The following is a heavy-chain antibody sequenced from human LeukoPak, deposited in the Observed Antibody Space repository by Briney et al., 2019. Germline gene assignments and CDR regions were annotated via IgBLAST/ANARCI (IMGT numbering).Heavy chain of an antibody. CDR2: ISGSGGST. CDR3: ANLYSSSWYIDY. Sequence: GGSLRLSCAASGFTFSSYAMSWVRQAPGKGLEWVSAISGSGGSTYYADSVKGRFTISRDNSKNTLYLQMNSLRAEDTAVYYCANLYSSSWYIDYWGQGTLVTVFS. D-gene: IGHD6-13*01. CDR1: GFTFSSYA. V-gene: IGHV3-23*01. J-gene: IGHJ4*02.